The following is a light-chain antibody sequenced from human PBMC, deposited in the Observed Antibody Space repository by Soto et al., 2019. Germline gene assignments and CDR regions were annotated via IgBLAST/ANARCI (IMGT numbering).Light chain of an antibody. CDR1: QIVNTRG. V-gene: IGKV3-20*01. CDR2: GAS. J-gene: IGKJ5*01. CDR3: QKYGSSPIT. Sequence: EVVMTQSPGTLPCSPGERSTLSCGSSQIVNTRGLGWYQQKPGQAPRLLINGASSRATGVQDRFSGSGSGTDFTITVRRMENEDFEVYYCQKYGSSPITGGRGQRREIK.